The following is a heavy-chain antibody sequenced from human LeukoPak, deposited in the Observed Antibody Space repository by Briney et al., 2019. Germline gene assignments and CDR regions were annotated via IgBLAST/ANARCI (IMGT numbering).Heavy chain of an antibody. CDR3: VRGPYGASISNWFDP. CDR1: GGPISTYY. Sequence: SETLSLTCTVSGGPISTYYWSWIRQPPGKGLEWIGYIYYSGSTNYNPSLKSRVTMSVDTSKNQFSLKLSSVTAADTAVYYCVRGPYGASISNWFDPWGQGLLVTVSS. V-gene: IGHV4-59*12. D-gene: IGHD4/OR15-4a*01. J-gene: IGHJ5*02. CDR2: IYYSGST.